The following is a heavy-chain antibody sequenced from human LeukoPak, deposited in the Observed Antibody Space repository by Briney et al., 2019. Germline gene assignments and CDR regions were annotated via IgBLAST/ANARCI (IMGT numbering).Heavy chain of an antibody. CDR3: ARDTPNWFDP. Sequence: SETLSLTCTVSGGSISSGSFYWGWIRQPPGKGLEWIGSIYYSGSTYYNPSLQSRVTISVDTSKNQFSLKLSSVTAADMAVYFCARDTPNWFDPWGQGTLVTVSS. CDR1: GGSISSGSFY. J-gene: IGHJ5*02. CDR2: IYYSGST. V-gene: IGHV4-39*07.